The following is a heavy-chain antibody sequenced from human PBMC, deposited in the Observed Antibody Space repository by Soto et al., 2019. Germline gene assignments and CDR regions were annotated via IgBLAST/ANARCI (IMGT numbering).Heavy chain of an antibody. CDR3: AKDLPTNSYGGSLPYYFDY. D-gene: IGHD2-15*01. V-gene: IGHV3-23*01. Sequence: PGGSLRLSCAASGFTFSSYAMSWVRQAPGKGLEWVSAISGSGGSTYYADSVKGRFTISRDNSKNTLYLQMNSLRAEDTAVYYCAKDLPTNSYGGSLPYYFDYWGQGTLVTVSS. CDR1: GFTFSSYA. CDR2: ISGSGGST. J-gene: IGHJ4*02.